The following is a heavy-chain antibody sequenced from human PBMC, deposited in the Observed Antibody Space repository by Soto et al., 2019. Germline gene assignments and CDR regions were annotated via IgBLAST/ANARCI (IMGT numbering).Heavy chain of an antibody. D-gene: IGHD6-6*01. CDR3: ARVHLVERSALSSAIDV. J-gene: IGHJ6*02. Sequence: GGSLRLSCVASGFDLTSSRMNWVRQAPGKGLEWVASISGSGKDTFYRHSVKGRFAISGDSAGTSLFLRMDSVKVEDTAVYHCARVHLVERSALSSAIDVWGPGTAVTVS. CDR1: GFDLTSSR. CDR2: ISGSGKDT. V-gene: IGHV3-21*01.